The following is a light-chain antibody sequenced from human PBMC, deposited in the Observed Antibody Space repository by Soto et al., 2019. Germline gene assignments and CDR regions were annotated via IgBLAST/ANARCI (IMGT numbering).Light chain of an antibody. J-gene: IGLJ2*01. V-gene: IGLV2-18*02. Sequence: QSALTQPPSVSGSPGQSVTISCTGTSSDIGSYNRVSWYQQPPGAAPKLMIYEVSNRPSGVPDRFSGSKSGNTASLTISGLQADHEADYYCSSYTSSITVVFGGGTKLTVL. CDR1: SSDIGSYNR. CDR3: SSYTSSITVV. CDR2: EVS.